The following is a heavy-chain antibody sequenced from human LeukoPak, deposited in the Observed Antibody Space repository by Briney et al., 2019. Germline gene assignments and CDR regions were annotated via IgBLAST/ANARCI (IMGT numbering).Heavy chain of an antibody. CDR1: GFTLNRYW. Sequence: QPGGSLRLSCAASGFTLNRYWMSWVRQAPGKGLEWVANIKQDGSEKYYVDSVRGRFTISRDNAKNSLYLQMNSLRAEDTAVYYCARDGSENSPWYSKDIWGQGARVTVSS. V-gene: IGHV3-7*05. CDR2: IKQDGSEK. D-gene: IGHD6-13*01. J-gene: IGHJ4*02. CDR3: ARDGSENSPWYSKDI.